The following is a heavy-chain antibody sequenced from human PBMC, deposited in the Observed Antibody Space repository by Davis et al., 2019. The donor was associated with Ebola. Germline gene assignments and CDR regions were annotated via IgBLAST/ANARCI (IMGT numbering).Heavy chain of an antibody. Sequence: SVKVSCKASRGTLNTYAISWVRQAPGQGLEWVGAINPILTSPHYAQELQGRVTLTADRSTSTAYMELNSLTSEDSAVYYCAKETVAGTDAFDIWGQGTMVTVSS. CDR3: AKETVAGTDAFDI. CDR2: INPILTSP. CDR1: RGTLNTYA. J-gene: IGHJ3*02. V-gene: IGHV1-69*06. D-gene: IGHD6-19*01.